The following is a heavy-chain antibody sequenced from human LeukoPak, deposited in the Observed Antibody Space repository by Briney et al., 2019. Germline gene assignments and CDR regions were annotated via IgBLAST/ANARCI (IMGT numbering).Heavy chain of an antibody. CDR1: GYTFTSYY. Sequence: ASVKVSCKASGYTFTSYYMHWVRRAPGQGLEWMGLINPRGGSTSYAQKFQGRVIMTRDASTSTVYMELSSLRSEDTAVYYCARGPTKYSSSWQNDYWGQGTLVTVSS. D-gene: IGHD6-13*01. CDR3: ARGPTKYSSSWQNDY. CDR2: INPRGGST. V-gene: IGHV1-46*01. J-gene: IGHJ4*02.